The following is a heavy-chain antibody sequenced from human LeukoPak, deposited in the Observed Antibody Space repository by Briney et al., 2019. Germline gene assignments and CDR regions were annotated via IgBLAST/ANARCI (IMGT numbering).Heavy chain of an antibody. CDR3: AREQAAAGDFDY. Sequence: GRFTISRDNAKNSLYLQMNSLRAEDTAVYYCAREQAAAGDFDYWGQGTLVTVSS. V-gene: IGHV3-11*06. D-gene: IGHD6-13*01. J-gene: IGHJ4*02.